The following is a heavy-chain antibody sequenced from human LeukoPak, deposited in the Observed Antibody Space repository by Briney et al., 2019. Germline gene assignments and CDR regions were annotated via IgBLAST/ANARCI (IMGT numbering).Heavy chain of an antibody. D-gene: IGHD5-18*01. CDR1: GYSIRSGYY. J-gene: IGHJ4*02. CDR2: MYQSGST. Sequence: PSETLSLTCTVSGYSIRSGYYWGWIRQPPGKGLEWIGSMYQSGSTFYNPSLRSRVTISIDTSKNQFSLKLSSVTAADTAVYYCARAGGYSYEDWGQGTLVTVSS. CDR3: ARAGGYSYED. V-gene: IGHV4-38-2*02.